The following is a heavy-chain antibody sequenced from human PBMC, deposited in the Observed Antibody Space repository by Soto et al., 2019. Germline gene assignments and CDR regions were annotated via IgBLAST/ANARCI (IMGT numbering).Heavy chain of an antibody. CDR3: ASLPSSYYYDSSGYPTGAFDI. Sequence: TSETLSLTCTVSGGSISSSSYYWGWIRQPPEKGLERIGSIYYSGSTYYNPSLKSRVTISVDTSKNQFSLKLSSVTAADTAVYYCASLPSSYYYDSSGYPTGAFDIWGQGTMVTVSS. D-gene: IGHD3-22*01. CDR2: IYYSGST. CDR1: GGSISSSSYY. J-gene: IGHJ3*02. V-gene: IGHV4-39*01.